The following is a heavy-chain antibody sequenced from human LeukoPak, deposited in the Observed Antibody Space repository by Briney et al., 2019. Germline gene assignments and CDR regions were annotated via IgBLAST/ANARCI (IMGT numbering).Heavy chain of an antibody. CDR3: AKDLSPAAGLCNWFDP. CDR2: IGGSGGST. CDR1: GFTFSSYA. J-gene: IGHJ5*02. V-gene: IGHV3-23*01. Sequence: GGSLRLSCAASGFTFSSYAMSWVRQAPGKGLEWVSAIGGSGGSTYYADSVKGRFTISRDNSKNTLYLQMNSLRAEDTAVYYCAKDLSPAAGLCNWFDPWGQGTLVTVSS. D-gene: IGHD6-13*01.